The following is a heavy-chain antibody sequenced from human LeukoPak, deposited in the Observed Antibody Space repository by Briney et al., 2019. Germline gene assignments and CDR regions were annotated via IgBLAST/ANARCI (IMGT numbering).Heavy chain of an antibody. CDR3: AKDHHYYGSGSYLKIDY. CDR1: GFTFSSYW. D-gene: IGHD3-10*01. CDR2: IRYDGSNK. Sequence: PGGSLRLSCAASGFTFSSYWMSWVRQAPGKGLEWVAFIRYDGSNKYYADSVKGRFTISRDNSKNTLYLQMNSLRAEDTAVYYCAKDHHYYGSGSYLKIDYWGQGTLVTVSS. V-gene: IGHV3-30*02. J-gene: IGHJ4*02.